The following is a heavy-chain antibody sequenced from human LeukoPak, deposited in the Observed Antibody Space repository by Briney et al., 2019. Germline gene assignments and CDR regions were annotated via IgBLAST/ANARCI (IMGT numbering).Heavy chain of an antibody. V-gene: IGHV3-30*18. D-gene: IGHD5-18*01. CDR2: ISNDGSNK. Sequence: GRSLRLSSAAPGFTFSSYGIHRGRPAPREGLVRGAVISNDGSNKYYADSVKGRFTISRDNSKNTLYLQMNSLRAEDTAVYYCAKGGCSYGLHFDYWGQGTLVTVSS. J-gene: IGHJ4*02. CDR1: GFTFSSYG. CDR3: AKGGCSYGLHFDY.